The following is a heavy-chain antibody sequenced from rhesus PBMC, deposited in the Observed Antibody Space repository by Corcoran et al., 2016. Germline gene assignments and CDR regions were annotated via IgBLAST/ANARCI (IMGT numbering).Heavy chain of an antibody. CDR3: ARGMQGGGWYADVSLDV. V-gene: IGHV4S14*01. D-gene: IGHD6-31*01. CDR2: IYGSGVSN. CDR1: GYSISSGDY. J-gene: IGHJ5-2*02. Sequence: QVQLQASGPGLVKPSETLSLTRAVSGYSISSGDYWTWIRQPPGKGLEWIGSIYGSGVSNYLNPSLKSRVTLSVDTSKNQFSLKLSSVTAADTAVYYCARGMQGGGWYADVSLDVWGRGVLVTVSS.